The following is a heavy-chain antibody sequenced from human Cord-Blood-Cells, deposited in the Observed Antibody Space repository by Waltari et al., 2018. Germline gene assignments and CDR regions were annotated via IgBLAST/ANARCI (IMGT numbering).Heavy chain of an antibody. CDR1: GGSISSYS. D-gene: IGHD6-13*01. V-gene: IGHV4-59*08. CDR3: ARRGSSWFDY. CDR2: IYYSGST. J-gene: IGHJ4*02. Sequence: QVQLQESGPGLVKPSETLSLTRTVSGGSISSYSWSWIRQPPGKGLEWIGYIYYSGSTNYNPSLKSRVTISVDTSKNQFSLKLSSVTAADTAVYYCARRGSSWFDYWGQG.